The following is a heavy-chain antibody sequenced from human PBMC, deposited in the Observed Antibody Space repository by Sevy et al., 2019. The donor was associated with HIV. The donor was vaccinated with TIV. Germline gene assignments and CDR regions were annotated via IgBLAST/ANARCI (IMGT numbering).Heavy chain of an antibody. J-gene: IGHJ6*02. CDR1: GFTFSSYG. CDR2: IRYDGSNK. V-gene: IGHV3-30*02. D-gene: IGHD2-8*02. Sequence: GGSLRLSCAASGFTFSSYGMHWVRQAPGKGLEWVAFIRYDGSNKYYADSVKGRFTISRDNYKNTLYLQMNSLRAEDTAVYYCAKDTVDIVLVVYAIPLSYGMDVWGQGTTVTVSS. CDR3: AKDTVDIVLVVYAIPLSYGMDV.